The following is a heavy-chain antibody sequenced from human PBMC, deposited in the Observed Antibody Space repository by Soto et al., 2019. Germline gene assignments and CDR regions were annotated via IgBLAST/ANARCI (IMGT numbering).Heavy chain of an antibody. CDR2: IRSKANSYAT. Sequence: GGSLRLSCAASGFTFSGSAMHWVRQASGKGLEWVGRIRSKANSYATAYAASVKGRFTISGDDSKNTAYLQMNSLKTEDTAVYYCTRQTRNGYDYNWFDPWGQGTLVTVSS. D-gene: IGHD5-12*01. CDR3: TRQTRNGYDYNWFDP. CDR1: GFTFSGSA. V-gene: IGHV3-73*01. J-gene: IGHJ5*02.